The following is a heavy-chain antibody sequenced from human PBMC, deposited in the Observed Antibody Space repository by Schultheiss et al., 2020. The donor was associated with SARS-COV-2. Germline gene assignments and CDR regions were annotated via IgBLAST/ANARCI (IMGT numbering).Heavy chain of an antibody. V-gene: IGHV3-21*01. CDR3: ARDTVRDP. CDR1: GFTFSNYA. CDR2: ISSSSSYI. D-gene: IGHD3-10*01. J-gene: IGHJ5*02. Sequence: GGSLRLSCAASGFTFSNYAMNWVRQAPGMGLEWVSSISSSSSYIYYADSVKGRFTISRDNAKNSLYLQMNSLRAEDTAVYYCARDTVRDPWGQGTLVTVSS.